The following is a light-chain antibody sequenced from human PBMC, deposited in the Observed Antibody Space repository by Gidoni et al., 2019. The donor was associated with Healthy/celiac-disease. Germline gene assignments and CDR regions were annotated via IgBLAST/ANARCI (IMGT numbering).Light chain of an antibody. Sequence: EIVLTQSPATLSLSPGERATLSCRASQSVSSYLAWYQQNPGQAPRLLIYDASYRATGIPARFIGSGSCTDFSLTISSLEPEDFSVYYCRQRSNWPRGVTFGQGTRLEIK. J-gene: IGKJ5*01. V-gene: IGKV3-11*01. CDR1: QSVSSY. CDR2: DAS. CDR3: RQRSNWPRGVT.